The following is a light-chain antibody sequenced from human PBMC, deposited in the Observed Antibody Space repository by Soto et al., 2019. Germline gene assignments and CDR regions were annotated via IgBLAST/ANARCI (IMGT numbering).Light chain of an antibody. Sequence: DIQMTQSPSAMSASVGDRVTITCRASQGISNYLAWVQQKPGIVPERLIYAASSLQSGDPSRFSGSGSRTEFTLTISSLQPEDYAIYYCLQHNTYPYTFGQGTKLEIK. J-gene: IGKJ2*01. CDR3: LQHNTYPYT. CDR1: QGISNY. CDR2: AAS. V-gene: IGKV1-17*03.